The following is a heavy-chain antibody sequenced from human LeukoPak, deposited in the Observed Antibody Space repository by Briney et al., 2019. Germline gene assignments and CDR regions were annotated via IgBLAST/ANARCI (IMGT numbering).Heavy chain of an antibody. CDR1: GFTVSSNY. CDR2: IYSGGST. J-gene: IGHJ3*02. D-gene: IGHD3-22*01. Sequence: PGGSLRLSCAASGFTVSSNYMSWVRQVPGEGLEWVSIIYSGGSTYYADSVKGRFTISRDNSKNTLYLQMNSLRAEDTAVYYCSASSGIAFDIWGQGTMVTVSS. CDR3: SASSGIAFDI. V-gene: IGHV3-53*01.